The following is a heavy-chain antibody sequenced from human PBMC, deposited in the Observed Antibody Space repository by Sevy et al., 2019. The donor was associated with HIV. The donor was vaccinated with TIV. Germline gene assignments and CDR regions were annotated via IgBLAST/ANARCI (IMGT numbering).Heavy chain of an antibody. CDR3: ARDSPGYGAYDY. CDR2: IKEDGSAE. V-gene: IGHV3-7*01. Sequence: GGSLRLSCAASGFTFGGYWMTWVRQAPGKGLEWVANIKEDGSAEYYVDSVKGRFTISRDNAKNSLFLQLNSLRVEDTAMYYCARDSPGYGAYDYLGQGTLVTVSS. CDR1: GFTFGGYW. J-gene: IGHJ4*02. D-gene: IGHD5-18*01.